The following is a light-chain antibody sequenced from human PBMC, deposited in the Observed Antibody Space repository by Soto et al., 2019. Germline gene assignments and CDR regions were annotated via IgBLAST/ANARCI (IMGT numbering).Light chain of an antibody. Sequence: DIQMTQSPSTLSESVGDRATITCRASQSISSWLAWYQQKPGKAPKLLIYKASSLESGVPSRFSGSGSGTEFTLTISSLQPDDFAAYYCQQYNSYSRTFGQGTKVEIK. CDR2: KAS. CDR1: QSISSW. J-gene: IGKJ1*01. CDR3: QQYNSYSRT. V-gene: IGKV1-5*03.